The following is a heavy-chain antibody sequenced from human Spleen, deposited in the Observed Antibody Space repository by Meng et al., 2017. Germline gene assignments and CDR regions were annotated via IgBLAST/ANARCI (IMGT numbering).Heavy chain of an antibody. CDR1: GFTFSDYL. V-gene: IGHV3-48*03. J-gene: IGHJ4*02. CDR2: ISGNGKAI. D-gene: IGHD4-17*01. Sequence: SLKIPCAASGFTFSDYLMNWVRQAPGKGLEWLSYISGNGKAIYYADSVKGRISISRDNAKNSLYLRLNSLRVEDTAVYFCARDLRAVTLDYWGQGTLVTVSS. CDR3: ARDLRAVTLDY.